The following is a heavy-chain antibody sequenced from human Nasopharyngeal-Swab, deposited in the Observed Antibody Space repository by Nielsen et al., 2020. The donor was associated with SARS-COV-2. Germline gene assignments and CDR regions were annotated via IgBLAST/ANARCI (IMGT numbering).Heavy chain of an antibody. Sequence: LRLSCTVSGGSISSGSYYWSWIRQPAGKGLEWIGRIYTSGSTNYNPSLKSRVTISVDTSKNQFSLKLSSVTAADTAVYYCARGTLGLELRIWGQGTLVTVSS. V-gene: IGHV4-61*02. D-gene: IGHD1-7*01. J-gene: IGHJ4*02. CDR3: ARGTLGLELRI. CDR1: GGSISSGSYY. CDR2: IYTSGST.